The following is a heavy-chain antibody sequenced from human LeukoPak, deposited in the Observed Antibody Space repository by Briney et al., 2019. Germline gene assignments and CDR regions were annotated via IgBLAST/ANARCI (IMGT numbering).Heavy chain of an antibody. D-gene: IGHD2-2*01. V-gene: IGHV3-30-3*01. CDR2: ISYDGSNK. CDR1: GFTFSSYA. CDR3: ARDSPTYCSSTSCSFHFDY. Sequence: GGSLRLSCAASGFTFSSYAMHWVRQAPGKGLEWVAVISYDGSNKYYADSVKGRFTISRDNAKNSLYLQMNSLRAEDTAVYYCARDSPTYCSSTSCSFHFDYWGQGTLVTVSS. J-gene: IGHJ4*02.